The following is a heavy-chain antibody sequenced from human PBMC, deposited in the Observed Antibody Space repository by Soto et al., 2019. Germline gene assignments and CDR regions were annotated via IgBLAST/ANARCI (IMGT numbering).Heavy chain of an antibody. CDR3: PRRAYMDV. Sequence: PGGSLRLSCAASGFTFSSYSMNWVRQAPGKGLEWVSYISSGSSTIYYADSVKGRFTISRDNAKNSLYLQMDSLRAEDTAVYYAPRRAYMDVWGTGTTVTVSS. J-gene: IGHJ6*03. V-gene: IGHV3-48*01. CDR1: GFTFSSYS. CDR2: ISSGSSTI.